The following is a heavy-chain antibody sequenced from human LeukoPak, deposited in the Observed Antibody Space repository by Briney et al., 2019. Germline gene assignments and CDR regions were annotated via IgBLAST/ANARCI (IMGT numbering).Heavy chain of an antibody. CDR3: ARDRSGYDYEGFDY. CDR2: IYSGGST. J-gene: IGHJ4*02. V-gene: IGHV3-66*01. D-gene: IGHD5-12*01. Sequence: GGSLRLSCAASGFTFDDYGMSWVRQAPGKGLEWVSVIYSGGSTYYADSVKGRFTISRDNSKNTLYLQMNSLRAEDTAVYYCARDRSGYDYEGFDYWGQGTLVTVSS. CDR1: GFTFDDYG.